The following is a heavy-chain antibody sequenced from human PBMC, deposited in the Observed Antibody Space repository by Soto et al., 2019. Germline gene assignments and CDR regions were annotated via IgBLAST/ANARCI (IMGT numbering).Heavy chain of an antibody. J-gene: IGHJ5*02. CDR1: GGSISSGGYY. CDR3: ALGLMGYSQFDP. V-gene: IGHV4-31*03. D-gene: IGHD2-8*01. CDR2: IYYSGRT. Sequence: QVQLQESGPGLVKPSQTLSLTCTVSGGSISSGGYYWSWIRQHPGKGLEWIGYIYYSGRTYYNPSLKSRVTRAVVTSKNLSSPKLCAVTAAGTALHCSALGLMGYSQFDPWGQGTLVTVSS.